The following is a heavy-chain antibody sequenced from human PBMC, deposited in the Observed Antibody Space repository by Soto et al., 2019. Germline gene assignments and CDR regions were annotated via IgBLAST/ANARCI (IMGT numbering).Heavy chain of an antibody. CDR3: ADLTWCDYYLP. Sequence: EVQLVASGGGLVQPGGSLRLSCAASGFRLRDHYMEWVRQAPVKGLDWIGRITNEAYGFTTDYAASVKGRFTISRDDSQNSLDLQINSLKTEDTAVYYCADLTWCDYYLPWSQGTLITVSS. J-gene: IGHJ4*02. D-gene: IGHD3-22*01. V-gene: IGHV3-72*01. CDR1: GFRLRDHY. CDR2: ITNEAYGFTT.